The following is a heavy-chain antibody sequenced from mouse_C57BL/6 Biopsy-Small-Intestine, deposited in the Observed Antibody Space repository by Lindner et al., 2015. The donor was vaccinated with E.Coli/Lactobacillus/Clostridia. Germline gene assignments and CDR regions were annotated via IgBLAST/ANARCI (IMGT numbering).Heavy chain of an antibody. CDR1: GYAFSSSW. J-gene: IGHJ4*01. V-gene: IGHV1-82*01. Sequence: QLQESGPELVKAWGLSEISCKASGYAFSSSWMNWVKQRPGKGLEWIGRIYPGDGDSNFNGKFKGKATLTADKSSSTAYMQLSSLTSEDSAVYFCARFGEHDDSYFYSLDYWGQGTSVTVSS. D-gene: IGHD2-3*01. CDR2: IYPGDGDS. CDR3: ARFGEHDDSYFYSLDY.